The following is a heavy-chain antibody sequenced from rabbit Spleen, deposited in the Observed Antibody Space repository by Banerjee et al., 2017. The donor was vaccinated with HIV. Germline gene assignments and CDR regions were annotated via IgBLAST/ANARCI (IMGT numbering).Heavy chain of an antibody. J-gene: IGHJ4*01. CDR1: GFSFSNKAV. CDR2: INAVTGKP. D-gene: IGHD2-1*01. CDR3: ARDLVGVIGWNFYL. V-gene: IGHV1S45*01. Sequence: QERLVESGGGLVQPEGSLTLTCTASGFSFSNKAVMCWVRQAPGKGLEWIACINAVTGKPVYATWASGRFSISRPSSTTVTLRMTSLTAADRATYFCARDLVGVIGWNFYLWGPGTLVTVS.